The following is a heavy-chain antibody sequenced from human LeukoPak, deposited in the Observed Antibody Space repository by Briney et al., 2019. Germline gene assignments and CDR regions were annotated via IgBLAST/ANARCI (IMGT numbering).Heavy chain of an antibody. CDR2: ISSSGSTI. V-gene: IGHV3-11*01. D-gene: IGHD3-22*01. Sequence: TGGSLRLSCAASGLTFSDYYMSWIRQAPGKGLEWVSYISSSGSTIYYADSVKGRFTISRDNAKNSLYLQMNSLRAEDTAVYYCARGHYYDSSGYYSSWGQGTLVTVSS. CDR3: ARGHYYDSSGYYSS. J-gene: IGHJ5*02. CDR1: GLTFSDYY.